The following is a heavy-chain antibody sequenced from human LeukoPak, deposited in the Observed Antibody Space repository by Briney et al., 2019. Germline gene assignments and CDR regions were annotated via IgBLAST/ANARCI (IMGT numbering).Heavy chain of an antibody. D-gene: IGHD2-15*01. V-gene: IGHV3-33*01. CDR2: IWSDGRSL. CDR3: VRELPPVVSYYFEY. CDR1: GFTFSSFD. Sequence: PGRSLRLSCAASGFTFSSFDMHWVRQAPGNGLEWVAAIWSDGRSLYYADSVKGRFTISRDNSKNTLYLQMNSLRAEDTAVYYCVRELPPVVSYYFEYWGQGTLVTVSS. J-gene: IGHJ4*02.